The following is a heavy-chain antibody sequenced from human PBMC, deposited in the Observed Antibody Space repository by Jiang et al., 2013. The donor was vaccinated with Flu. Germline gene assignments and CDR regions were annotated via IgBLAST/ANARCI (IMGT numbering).Heavy chain of an antibody. J-gene: IGHJ4*02. CDR2: IYPGDSDT. CDR3: ARHHVCSGGSCVPFDY. D-gene: IGHD2-15*01. Sequence: GAEVKKPGESLKISCKGSGYSFTSYWIGWVRQMPGKGLEWMGIIYPGDSDTRYSPSFQGQVTISADKSISTAYLQWSSLKASDTAMYYCARHHVCSGGSCVPFDYWGQGTLVTVSS. CDR1: GYSFTSYW. V-gene: IGHV5-51*01.